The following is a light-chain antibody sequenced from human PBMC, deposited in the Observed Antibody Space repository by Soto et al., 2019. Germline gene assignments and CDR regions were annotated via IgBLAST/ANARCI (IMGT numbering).Light chain of an antibody. CDR1: SSNIGAGYD. CDR3: QSYDSSLSGYV. CDR2: GNN. V-gene: IGLV1-40*01. J-gene: IGLJ1*01. Sequence: QSLLTQPPSVSGAPGRRVTIACTGSSSNIGAGYDVHWYQQLPGTAPKLLIYGNNNRPSGVPDRFSGSKSGTSASLAITGLQAEDEAYYYCQSYDSSLSGYVFGTGTKVTVL.